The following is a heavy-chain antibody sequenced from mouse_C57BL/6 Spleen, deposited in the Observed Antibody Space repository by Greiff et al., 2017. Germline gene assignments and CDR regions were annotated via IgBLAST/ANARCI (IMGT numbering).Heavy chain of an antibody. CDR3: ARDYGSRENWYFDV. J-gene: IGHJ1*03. CDR2: IYPGDGDT. Sequence: VKLMESGPELVKPGASVKISCKASGYAFSSSWMNWVKQRPGKGLEWIGRIYPGDGDTNYNGKFKGKATLTADKSSSTAYMQLSSLTSEDSAVYFCARDYGSRENWYFDVWGTGTTVTVSS. V-gene: IGHV1-82*01. D-gene: IGHD1-1*01. CDR1: GYAFSSSW.